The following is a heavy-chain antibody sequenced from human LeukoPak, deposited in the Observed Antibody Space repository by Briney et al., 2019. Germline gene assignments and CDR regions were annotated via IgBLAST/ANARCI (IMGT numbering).Heavy chain of an antibody. D-gene: IGHD3-3*01. Sequence: GGSLRLSCAVSGFTFTDYWMNWVRQAPGKGLEWVASIRQDGGEKSYVDSVKGRFTISRDNSKNTLYLQMNSLRADDTAVYYCAKDQAGYNFWSDSWGQGTLVTVSS. CDR3: AKDQAGYNFWSDS. CDR1: GFTFTDYW. J-gene: IGHJ4*02. V-gene: IGHV3-7*03. CDR2: IRQDGGEK.